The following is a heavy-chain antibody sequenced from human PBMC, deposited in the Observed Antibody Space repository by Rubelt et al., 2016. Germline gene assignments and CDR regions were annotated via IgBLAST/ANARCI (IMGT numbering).Heavy chain of an antibody. V-gene: IGHV4-39*01. Sequence: QVQLQESGPGLVKPSETLSLTCDVSGDSLSSSSYYWGWIRQPPGKGLEWIGSIYYSGSTYYNPSLKSRVTISVDTSKNQCSLKLRSVTAADTAVYYCATHYYGMDVWGQGTTVTVSS. CDR3: ATHYYGMDV. CDR2: IYYSGST. CDR1: GDSLSSSSYY. J-gene: IGHJ6*02.